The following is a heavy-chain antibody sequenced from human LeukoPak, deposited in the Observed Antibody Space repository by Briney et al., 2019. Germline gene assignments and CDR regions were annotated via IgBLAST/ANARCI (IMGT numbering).Heavy chain of an antibody. CDR2: MNPNSGNT. V-gene: IGHV1-8*03. CDR3: ARGGYYDFWSGFHQSYGFDI. CDR1: GGTFSSYA. D-gene: IGHD3-3*01. Sequence: HRASVKVSCKASGGTFSSYAISWVRQATGQGLEWMGWMNPNSGNTGYAQKFQGRVTITRNTSISTAYMELSSLRSEDTAVYYCARGGYYDFWSGFHQSYGFDIWGQGTMVTVSS. J-gene: IGHJ3*02.